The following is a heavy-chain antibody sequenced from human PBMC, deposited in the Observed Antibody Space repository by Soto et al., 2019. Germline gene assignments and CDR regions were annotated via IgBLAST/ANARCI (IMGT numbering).Heavy chain of an antibody. CDR2: IHYTGSI. Sequence: QLHLQQSGPGLVEPYQTLSLTCAVPGGPISSEYFPWTWIRKSPGKGLEWIGYIHYTGSIMYNPSFKSRLTMAVDTTKNQFSLQLTSVTAADTAVYFCAREDDGGDRDYYGLDVWGQGTTVTVSS. V-gene: IGHV4-30-4*08. CDR1: GGPISSEYFP. D-gene: IGHD2-21*02. J-gene: IGHJ6*02. CDR3: AREDDGGDRDYYGLDV.